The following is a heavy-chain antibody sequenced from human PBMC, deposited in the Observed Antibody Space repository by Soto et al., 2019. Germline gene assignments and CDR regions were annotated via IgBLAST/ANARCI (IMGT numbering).Heavy chain of an antibody. Sequence: ASVKVSCKASGYTFTGYYMHWVRQAPGQGLEWMGWINPNSGGTNYAQKFQGRVTMTRDTSISTAYMELSRLRSDDTAVYYCARARFLLQQLVPNWFDSWGQGTLVTVSS. CDR2: INPNSGGT. V-gene: IGHV1-2*02. CDR3: ARARFLLQQLVPNWFDS. D-gene: IGHD6-13*01. J-gene: IGHJ5*01. CDR1: GYTFTGYY.